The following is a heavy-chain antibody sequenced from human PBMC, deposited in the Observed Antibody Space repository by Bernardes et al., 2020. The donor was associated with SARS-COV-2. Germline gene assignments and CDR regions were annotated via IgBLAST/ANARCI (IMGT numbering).Heavy chain of an antibody. V-gene: IGHV4-39*01. CDR2: IYYRGST. J-gene: IGHJ5*02. CDR1: GGSISSSSYY. CDR3: AGHGCSSTSCYWRNWFEV. D-gene: IGHD2-2*01. Sequence: SETLSLTCTVSGGSISSSSYYWGWIRQPPGKGLEWIGSIYYRGSTYYNPSLKSRVTISVDTSKNQFSLKLSSVTAADTAGYYCAGHGCSSTSCYWRNWFEVWGQGTLVTVSS.